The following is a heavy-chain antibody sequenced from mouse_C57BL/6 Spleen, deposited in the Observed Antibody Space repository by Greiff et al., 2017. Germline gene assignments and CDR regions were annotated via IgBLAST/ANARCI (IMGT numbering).Heavy chain of an antibody. CDR1: GFTFSSYG. Sequence: EVKLMESGGDLVKPGGSLKLSCAASGFTFSSYGMSWVRQTPDKRLEWVATISSGGSYTYYPDSVKGRFTISRDNAKNTLYLQMSSLKSEDTAMYYCARHRHFDVWGTGTTVTVSS. CDR3: ARHRHFDV. V-gene: IGHV5-6*01. CDR2: ISSGGSYT. J-gene: IGHJ1*03.